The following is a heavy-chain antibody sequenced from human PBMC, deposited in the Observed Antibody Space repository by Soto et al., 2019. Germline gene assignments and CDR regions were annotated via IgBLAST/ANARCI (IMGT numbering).Heavy chain of an antibody. CDR3: ARIRGYWYGLDV. Sequence: GGSLRVSCAGSAFTLNTYGMTWVLQAPGKGLEWVSAITGTGGNTYYVESVKGRFTSSRDNPKNMLYLKMNSVRVEDTAVYYCARIRGYWYGLDVWGQGTTVTVSS. CDR2: ITGTGGNT. J-gene: IGHJ6*02. V-gene: IGHV3-23*01. CDR1: AFTLNTYG.